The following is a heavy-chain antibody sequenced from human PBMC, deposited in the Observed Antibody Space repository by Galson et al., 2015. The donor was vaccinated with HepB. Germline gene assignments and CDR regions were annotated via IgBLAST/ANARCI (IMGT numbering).Heavy chain of an antibody. Sequence: SLRLSCAASGFTFSSYAMSWVRQAPGKGLEWVSAISGRGGSTYYADSVKGRFTISRDNSKNTLYLQMNSLRAEDTAVYYCAKQSQRFEGTYYYDSSGSKSYYYYYGMDVWGQGTTVTVSS. D-gene: IGHD3-22*01. CDR1: GFTFSSYA. CDR3: AKQSQRFEGTYYYDSSGSKSYYYYYGMDV. J-gene: IGHJ6*02. CDR2: ISGRGGST. V-gene: IGHV3-23*01.